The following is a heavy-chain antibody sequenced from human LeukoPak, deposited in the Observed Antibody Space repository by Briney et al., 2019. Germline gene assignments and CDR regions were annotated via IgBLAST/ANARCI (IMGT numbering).Heavy chain of an antibody. D-gene: IGHD6-19*01. CDR2: VRTNSGSI. J-gene: IGHJ4*02. Sequence: GGSLRLSCAGSGFIFNNYAMHWVRQPPGKGLEWVAGVRTNSGSIDYADSVKGRVTISRDNAKNSLYLQMNSLRVEDTAFYYCAKDNRRHYSSGPNPDSLHWGQGALVTVSS. CDR3: AKDNRRHYSSGPNPDSLH. V-gene: IGHV3-9*01. CDR1: GFIFNNYA.